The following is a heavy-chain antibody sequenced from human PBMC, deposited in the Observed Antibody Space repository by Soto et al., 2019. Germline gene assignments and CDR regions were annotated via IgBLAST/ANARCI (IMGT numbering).Heavy chain of an antibody. CDR2: IIPIFGTA. Sequence: QVQLVQSGAEVKKPGSSVKVSCKASGGTFSSYAISWVRQAPGQGLEWMGGIIPIFGTADYAQKFQGRVTITADESTSPAYMGLSSLRSEDTAVYYCASHSGSSPEGRYYYGMDVWGQGTTVTVSS. CDR1: GGTFSSYA. J-gene: IGHJ6*02. D-gene: IGHD1-26*01. CDR3: ASHSGSSPEGRYYYGMDV. V-gene: IGHV1-69*12.